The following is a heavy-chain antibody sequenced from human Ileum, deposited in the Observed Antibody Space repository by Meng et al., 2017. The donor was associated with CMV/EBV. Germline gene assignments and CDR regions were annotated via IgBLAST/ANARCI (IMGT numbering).Heavy chain of an antibody. J-gene: IGHJ4*02. CDR2: IYHSGNT. Sequence: QVQLEEVGPGMVKPSEHLSLTCTVSGGSINTYYWSWIRQPPGKGLELIGYIYHSGNTNYNPSLTSRATISADTSTNQFSLKLSSVTAADTAVYYCARSVRSGSYAPHYFDYWGQGSLVTVSS. CDR3: ARSVRSGSYAPHYFDY. D-gene: IGHD1-26*01. CDR1: GGSINTYY. V-gene: IGHV4-59*08.